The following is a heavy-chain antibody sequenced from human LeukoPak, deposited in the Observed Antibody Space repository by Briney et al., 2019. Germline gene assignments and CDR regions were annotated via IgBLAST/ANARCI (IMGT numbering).Heavy chain of an antibody. CDR1: GFTFSSYA. V-gene: IGHV3-23*01. D-gene: IGHD3-10*01. Sequence: GGSLRLSCAASGFTFSSYAMSWVRQAPGKGLEWVAAISGSGGSTYHADSVKGRFTISRDNSKNTLYLQMNSLRAEDTAVYYCAKDRGLLWFGELPYDAFDIWGQGTMVTVSS. J-gene: IGHJ3*02. CDR2: ISGSGGST. CDR3: AKDRGLLWFGELPYDAFDI.